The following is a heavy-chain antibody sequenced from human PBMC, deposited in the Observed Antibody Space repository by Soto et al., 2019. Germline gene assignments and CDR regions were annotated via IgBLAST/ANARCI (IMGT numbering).Heavy chain of an antibody. CDR2: THHSRGT. CDR3: ARYSAASGTYYFDY. D-gene: IGHD6-13*01. CDR1: GASISSYNYW. V-gene: IGHV4-4*02. J-gene: IGHJ4*01. Sequence: SETLSLTCNVSGASISSYNYWWSWVRRPPGKGLEFIGETHHSRGTNYNPSLRSRVTMSLDKSKNQLSLILYSVTAADTGVYYCARYSAASGTYYFDYWGQGTLVTVSS.